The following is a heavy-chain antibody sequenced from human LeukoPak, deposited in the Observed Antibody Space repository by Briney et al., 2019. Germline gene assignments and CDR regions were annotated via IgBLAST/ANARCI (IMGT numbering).Heavy chain of an antibody. CDR3: ARDLPYYYGSGTTAFDI. CDR1: GGTFSSYA. Sequence: SVEVSCKASGGTFSSYAISWVRQAPGQGLEWMGGIIPIFGTANYAQKFQGRVTITADESTSTAYMELSSLRSEDTAVYYCARDLPYYYGSGTTAFDIWGQGTMVTVSS. J-gene: IGHJ3*02. D-gene: IGHD3-10*01. CDR2: IIPIFGTA. V-gene: IGHV1-69*13.